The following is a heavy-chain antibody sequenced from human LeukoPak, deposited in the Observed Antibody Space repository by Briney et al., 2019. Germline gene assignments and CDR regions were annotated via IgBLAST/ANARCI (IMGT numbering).Heavy chain of an antibody. Sequence: SETLSLTCTASGGSISSYYWSWIRQPPGKGLEWIGYIYYSGSTNYNPSLKSRVTISVDTSKNQFSLKLSSVTAADTAVYYCARVGYSGAFDIWGQGTMVTVSS. V-gene: IGHV4-59*08. D-gene: IGHD3-22*01. CDR3: ARVGYSGAFDI. CDR1: GGSISSYY. J-gene: IGHJ3*02. CDR2: IYYSGST.